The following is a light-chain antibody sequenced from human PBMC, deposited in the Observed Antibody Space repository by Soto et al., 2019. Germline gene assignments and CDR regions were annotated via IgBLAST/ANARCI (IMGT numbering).Light chain of an antibody. Sequence: EIVMTQSPATLSVSPGERATLSCRASQSVSSKLAWYQQKPGQAPRLLIYGASTRATGIPARFSGSGSGTEFPLTISSLQSEDFSVYFWQQYNNWPPITFGQGTRLEIK. V-gene: IGKV3-15*01. CDR1: QSVSSK. CDR2: GAS. J-gene: IGKJ5*01. CDR3: QQYNNWPPIT.